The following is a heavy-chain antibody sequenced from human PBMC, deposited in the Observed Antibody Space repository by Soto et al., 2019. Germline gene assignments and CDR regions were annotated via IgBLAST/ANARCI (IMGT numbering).Heavy chain of an antibody. Sequence: SETLSLTCTVSGGSITAGTYYWGWIRQPPGKGLEWIGSIYYSGTTSYNPSLESRVTISVDTSKNQFSLKLSSVTAADTAVYYCMLGSGWKDFDYWGQGTLVTVS. CDR1: GGSITAGTYY. V-gene: IGHV4-39*01. CDR3: MLGSGWKDFDY. D-gene: IGHD3-22*01. J-gene: IGHJ4*02. CDR2: IYYSGTT.